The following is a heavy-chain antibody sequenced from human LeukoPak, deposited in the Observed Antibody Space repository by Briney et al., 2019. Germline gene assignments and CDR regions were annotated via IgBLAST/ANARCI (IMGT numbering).Heavy chain of an antibody. V-gene: IGHV3-48*04. D-gene: IGHD3-22*01. CDR1: GFTFSNYG. J-gene: IGHJ4*02. CDR2: ISYSGSTT. Sequence: GGSLRLSCAASGFTFSNYGMHWVRQAPGKGLEWVSYISYSGSTTSYADSVKGRFTISRDNAKNSLYLQMNSLRAEDTAVYYCARELPPVVNFYFDSWGQGTLVTVSS. CDR3: ARELPPVVNFYFDS.